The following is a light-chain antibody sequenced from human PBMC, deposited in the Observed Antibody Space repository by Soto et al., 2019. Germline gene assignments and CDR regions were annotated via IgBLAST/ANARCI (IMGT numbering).Light chain of an antibody. CDR1: RSDVGTYNY. Sequence: QSVLTQPASVSGSPGQSITISCTGARSDVGTYNYVSWYQQHPGKAPKLMIYEVSNRPSGVSNRFSGSKYGNTASLTISGLQAEDEADYYCSSYTASSALVIFGGGTKSPS. J-gene: IGLJ2*01. CDR2: EVS. V-gene: IGLV2-14*01. CDR3: SSYTASSALVI.